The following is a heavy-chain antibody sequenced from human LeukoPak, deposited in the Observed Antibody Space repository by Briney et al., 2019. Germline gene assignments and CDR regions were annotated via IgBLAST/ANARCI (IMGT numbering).Heavy chain of an antibody. CDR2: TYSGGST. J-gene: IGHJ3*02. CDR1: GGSISSSSYY. V-gene: IGHV4-39*01. Sequence: PPETLSLTCTVSGGSISSSSYYWDWIRQSPGKGLEWIGNTYSGGSTYYTPSLKSRVTISVDTSKNQFSLKLSSVTAADTAIYLCARHSRSGSGGYENAFDIWGQGTMVTVSS. D-gene: IGHD5-12*01. CDR3: ARHSRSGSGGYENAFDI.